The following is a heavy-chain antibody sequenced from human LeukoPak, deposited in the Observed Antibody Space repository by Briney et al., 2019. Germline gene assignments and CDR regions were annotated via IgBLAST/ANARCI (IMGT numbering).Heavy chain of an antibody. Sequence: GGSLRLSCAASGFTFSSYSINWVRQAPGKGLEWVSSISSSSTYIYYADSVKGRFTISRDNAKNSLYLQMNNLRAEDTAVYYCARDQWFDIWGQGTMVTVSS. CDR2: ISSSSTYI. D-gene: IGHD2-8*01. CDR3: ARDQWFDI. V-gene: IGHV3-21*01. J-gene: IGHJ3*02. CDR1: GFTFSSYS.